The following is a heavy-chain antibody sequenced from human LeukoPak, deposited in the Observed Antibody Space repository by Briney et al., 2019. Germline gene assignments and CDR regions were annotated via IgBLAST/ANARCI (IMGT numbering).Heavy chain of an antibody. Sequence: ASVKVSCKASGYTFTSYAINWVRQAPGQGLEWMGWINTNTGNPTYAQGFTGRFVFSLDTSVSTAYLQISSLKAEDTAVYYCARVEGADYDYVWGSYSGIFDYWGQGTLVTVSS. V-gene: IGHV7-4-1*02. CDR1: GYTFTSYA. D-gene: IGHD3-16*01. CDR2: INTNTGNP. CDR3: ARVEGADYDYVWGSYSGIFDY. J-gene: IGHJ4*02.